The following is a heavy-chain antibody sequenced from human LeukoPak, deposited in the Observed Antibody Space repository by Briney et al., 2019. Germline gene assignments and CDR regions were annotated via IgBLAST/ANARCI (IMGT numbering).Heavy chain of an antibody. D-gene: IGHD3-16*02. J-gene: IGHJ3*02. CDR3: AREAGGDYVWGSYRPGAFDI. CDR1: GYTFTSYY. CDR2: INPSGGST. Sequence: ASVKVSCKATGYTFTSYYMHWVRQAPGQGLEWMGIINPSGGSTSYAQKFQGRVTMTRDTSTSTVYMELSSLRSEDTAVYYCAREAGGDYVWGSYRPGAFDIWGQGTTVTVSS. V-gene: IGHV1-46*01.